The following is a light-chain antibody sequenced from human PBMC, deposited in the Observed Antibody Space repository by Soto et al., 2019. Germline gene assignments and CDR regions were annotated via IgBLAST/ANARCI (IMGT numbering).Light chain of an antibody. CDR1: QSVTSSY. Sequence: EIVLTQSPGTLSLSPGERATISCRASQSVTSSYLAWYQQKPGQAPRLLIYGASSRATGIPDRFSGSGSGTDVTLTINRLQPEDFAVYYCQQYGSSPRTFGQGTKLEIK. V-gene: IGKV3-20*01. CDR2: GAS. J-gene: IGKJ2*01. CDR3: QQYGSSPRT.